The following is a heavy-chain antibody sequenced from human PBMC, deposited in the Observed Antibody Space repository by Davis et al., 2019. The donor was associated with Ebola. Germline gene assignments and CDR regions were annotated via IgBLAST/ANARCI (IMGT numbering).Heavy chain of an antibody. D-gene: IGHD3-22*01. CDR2: IYHSGST. V-gene: IGHV4-4*02. CDR3: ARGPYYYDSSGYYTNFDY. J-gene: IGHJ4*02. CDR1: GGSISSSNW. Sequence: SETLSLTCAVSGGSISSSNWWSWVRQPPGKGLEWIGEIYHSGSTNYNPSLKSRVTISVDTSKNQFSLKLSSVTAADTAVYYCARGPYYYDSSGYYTNFDYWGQGTLVTVSS.